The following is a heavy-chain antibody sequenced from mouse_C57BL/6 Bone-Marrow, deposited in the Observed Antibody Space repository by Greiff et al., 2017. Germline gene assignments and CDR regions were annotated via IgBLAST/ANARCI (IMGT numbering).Heavy chain of an antibody. CDR3: ARHGRSFDY. CDR2: IDPSDSYT. D-gene: IGHD1-1*01. Sequence: QLQQPGAELVRPGTSVKLSCKASGYTFTSYWMHWVKQRPGQGLEWIGVIDPSDSYTNYNQKFKGKATLTVDTSSSTAYMQLSSLTSEDSAVYYCARHGRSFDYWGQGTTLTVSS. J-gene: IGHJ2*01. V-gene: IGHV1-59*01. CDR1: GYTFTSYW.